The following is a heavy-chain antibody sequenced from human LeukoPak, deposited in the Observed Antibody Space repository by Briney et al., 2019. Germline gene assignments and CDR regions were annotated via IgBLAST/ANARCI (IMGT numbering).Heavy chain of an antibody. J-gene: IGHJ3*02. D-gene: IGHD3-10*01. Sequence: GESLKISCTGSGYSFTSYWIGWVRQMPGKGLEWMGIIYSGDSDTRYSPSFQGQATISADKSISTAYLQWSSLKASDTAMYYCARGFLYGSGSYPAFDIWGQGTMVTVSS. CDR3: ARGFLYGSGSYPAFDI. CDR1: GYSFTSYW. V-gene: IGHV5-51*01. CDR2: IYSGDSDT.